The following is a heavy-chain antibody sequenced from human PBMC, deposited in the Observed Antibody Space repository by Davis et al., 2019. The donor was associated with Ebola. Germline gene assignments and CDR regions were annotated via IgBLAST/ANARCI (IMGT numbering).Heavy chain of an antibody. D-gene: IGHD2-15*01. J-gene: IGHJ4*02. V-gene: IGHV3-7*03. CDR2: INQDGSVK. CDR1: GLDFSSHW. CDR3: ARDPGYSSFDY. Sequence: GESLKISCAASGLDFSSHWMSWVRQIPGKGLEFVSNINQDGSVKNYVGSVKGRFTISRDNARNSLALQMNSLSPEDAAVYYCARDPGYSSFDYWGQGSPVAVSS.